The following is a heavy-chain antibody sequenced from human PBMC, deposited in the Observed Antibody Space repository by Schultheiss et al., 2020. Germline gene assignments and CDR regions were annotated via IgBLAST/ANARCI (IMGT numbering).Heavy chain of an antibody. V-gene: IGHV1-3*01. J-gene: IGHJ6*02. D-gene: IGHD2-8*01. CDR3: ASAGVYAGVGLNYYYYYGMDV. Sequence: KISCKASGYTFTSYAMHWVRQAPGQRLEWMGWINAGNGNTKYSQKFQGRVTITRDTSASTAYMELSSLRSEDTAVYYCASAGVYAGVGLNYYYYYGMDVWGQGTTVTVSS. CDR1: GYTFTSYA. CDR2: INAGNGNT.